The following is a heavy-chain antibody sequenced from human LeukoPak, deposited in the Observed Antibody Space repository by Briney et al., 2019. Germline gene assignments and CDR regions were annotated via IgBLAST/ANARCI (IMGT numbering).Heavy chain of an antibody. CDR2: IYYSGST. Sequence: SETLSLTCTVSGGTLSSYYWSWLRQPPGKGLEWIGYIYYSGSTNYNPSLKSRVTISVDTSKNQFSLKLSSVTAADTAVYYCARGGYSYGYDGDFDYWGQGTLVTVSS. CDR3: ARGGYSYGYDGDFDY. V-gene: IGHV4-59*01. D-gene: IGHD5-18*01. CDR1: GGTLSSYY. J-gene: IGHJ4*02.